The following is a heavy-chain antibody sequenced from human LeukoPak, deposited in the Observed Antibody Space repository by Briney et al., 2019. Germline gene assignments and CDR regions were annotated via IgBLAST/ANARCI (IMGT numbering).Heavy chain of an antibody. Sequence: PGGSLRLSCAASGFPFNTYAMSWVRQAPGKGLEWVSTISGNGATTYYPDSVKGRFTISRDNSKNTLYLQMDSLRAEDTAVYYCAKGGGDHDYWGQGTLATVSS. V-gene: IGHV3-23*01. CDR3: AKGGGDHDY. D-gene: IGHD4-17*01. CDR1: GFPFNTYA. J-gene: IGHJ4*02. CDR2: ISGNGATT.